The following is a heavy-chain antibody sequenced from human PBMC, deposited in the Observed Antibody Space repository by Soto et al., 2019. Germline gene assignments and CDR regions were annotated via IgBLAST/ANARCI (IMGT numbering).Heavy chain of an antibody. D-gene: IGHD2-15*01. Sequence: EVQLVESGGGLVQPGGSLRLSCAASGFTFSSYWMSWVGQAPGKGLEWVANIKQDGSEKYYVDSVKGRFTISRDNAKNSLFLQMNSLRAEDTAVYSCARRVVGATPWWFDPWGQGTLVTVSS. V-gene: IGHV3-7*04. CDR2: IKQDGSEK. J-gene: IGHJ5*02. CDR1: GFTFSSYW. CDR3: ARRVVGATPWWFDP.